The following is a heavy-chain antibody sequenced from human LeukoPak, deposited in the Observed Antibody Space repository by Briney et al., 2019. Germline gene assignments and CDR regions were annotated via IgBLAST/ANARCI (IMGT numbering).Heavy chain of an antibody. Sequence: GASVKVSCKASGFTFTSSAVQWVRQARGQRLEWIGWIVVGSGNTSYAQKFQGRVTMTRDTSTSTVYMELSSLRSEDTAVYYCARGDWCSGGSCYGSYFQHWGQGTLVTVSS. CDR1: GFTFTSSA. CDR3: ARGDWCSGGSCYGSYFQH. J-gene: IGHJ1*01. CDR2: IVVGSGNT. V-gene: IGHV1-58*01. D-gene: IGHD2-15*01.